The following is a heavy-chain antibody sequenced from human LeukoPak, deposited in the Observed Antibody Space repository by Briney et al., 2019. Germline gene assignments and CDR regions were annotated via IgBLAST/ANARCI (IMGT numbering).Heavy chain of an antibody. CDR1: GGSISSSSYY. V-gene: IGHV4-39*01. Sequence: SETLSLTCTVSGGSISSSSYYWGWIRQPPGKGLEWIGSIYYSGNTYYNPSLKSRVTTSLDASKNQFSLKLTSVTAADTAVYYCAPVQWLADTWGYWGQGTLVTVSS. D-gene: IGHD6-19*01. J-gene: IGHJ4*02. CDR2: IYYSGNT. CDR3: APVQWLADTWGY.